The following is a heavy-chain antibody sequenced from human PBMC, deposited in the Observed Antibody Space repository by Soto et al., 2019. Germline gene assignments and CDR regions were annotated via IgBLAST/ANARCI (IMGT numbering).Heavy chain of an antibody. Sequence: QVQLQESGPGLVKPSQTLSLTCTVSGGSISSGGYYWSWIGQHPGKGLEWIGYIYYSGSTYYNPSLKSRVTISVDTSKNQFSLKLSSVTAADTAVYYCARGALWFGEPTNAFDIWGQGTMVTVSS. CDR2: IYYSGST. V-gene: IGHV4-31*03. J-gene: IGHJ3*02. CDR1: GGSISSGGYY. D-gene: IGHD3-10*01. CDR3: ARGALWFGEPTNAFDI.